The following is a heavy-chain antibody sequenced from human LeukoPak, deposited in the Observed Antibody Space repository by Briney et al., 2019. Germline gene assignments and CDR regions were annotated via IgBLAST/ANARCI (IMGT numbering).Heavy chain of an antibody. CDR3: ARSVFEYSSSSVSKSYYYYYMDV. Sequence: KPSQTLSLSCTVSGGSISSGSYYWSWIRQPAGKGLEWIGRIYTSGSTNYNPSLKSRVTISVDTSKNQFSLKLGSVTAADTAVYYCARSVFEYSSSSVSKSYYYYYMDVWGKGTTVTVSS. V-gene: IGHV4-61*02. D-gene: IGHD6-6*01. CDR1: GGSISSGSYY. CDR2: IYTSGST. J-gene: IGHJ6*03.